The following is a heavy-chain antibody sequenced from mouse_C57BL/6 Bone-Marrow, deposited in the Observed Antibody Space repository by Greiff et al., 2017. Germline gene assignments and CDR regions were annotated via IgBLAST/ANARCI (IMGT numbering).Heavy chain of an antibody. Sequence: VQLQQSGAELVRPGASVKLSCKASGYTFTDYYINWVKQRPGQGLEWIARIYPGSGNTYYNEKFKGKATLTAEKSSSTAYMQLSSLTSEDSAVYFCARWPYYYGSSWYFDVWGTGTTVTVSS. CDR3: ARWPYYYGSSWYFDV. CDR2: IYPGSGNT. V-gene: IGHV1-76*01. CDR1: GYTFTDYY. D-gene: IGHD1-1*01. J-gene: IGHJ1*03.